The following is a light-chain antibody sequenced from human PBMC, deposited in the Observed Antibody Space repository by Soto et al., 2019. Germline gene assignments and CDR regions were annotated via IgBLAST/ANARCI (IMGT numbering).Light chain of an antibody. V-gene: IGLV2-23*02. CDR1: SSDIGTYNL. Sequence: QSVRTQPASVSGSPVEAITISSTGTSSDIGTYNLVSWYQQHPGKAPKLMIYEVNKRPSGVSDRFSGSKSGNTASLTISGLQAEDEADYYCCSYAGSSTLYVFGTGTKVTVL. CDR2: EVN. CDR3: CSYAGSSTLYV. J-gene: IGLJ1*01.